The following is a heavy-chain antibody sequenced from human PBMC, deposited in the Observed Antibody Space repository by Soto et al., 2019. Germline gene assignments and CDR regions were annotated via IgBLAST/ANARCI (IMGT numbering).Heavy chain of an antibody. V-gene: IGHV4-59*01. Sequence: SETLSLTCTVSGGSISSYYWSWIRQPPGKGLEWIGYIYYSGSTNYNPSLKSRVTISVDTSKNQFSLKLSSVTAADTAMYYCARVGSSSRYYYYYMDVWGKGTTVTVSS. CDR2: IYYSGST. CDR1: GGSISSYY. J-gene: IGHJ6*03. D-gene: IGHD6-13*01. CDR3: ARVGSSSRYYYYYMDV.